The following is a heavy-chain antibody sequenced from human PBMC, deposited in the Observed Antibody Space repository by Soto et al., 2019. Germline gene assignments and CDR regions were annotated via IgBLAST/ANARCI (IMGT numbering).Heavy chain of an antibody. V-gene: IGHV3-48*02. CDR2: ISSSSSTI. Sequence: LRLSCAASGFTFSSYSMNWVRQAPGKGLEWVSYISSSSSTIYYADSVKGRFTISRDNAKNSLYLQMNSLRDEDTAVYYCARGDTAMVIYYFDYWGQGTLVTVSS. J-gene: IGHJ4*02. CDR1: GFTFSSYS. CDR3: ARGDTAMVIYYFDY. D-gene: IGHD5-18*01.